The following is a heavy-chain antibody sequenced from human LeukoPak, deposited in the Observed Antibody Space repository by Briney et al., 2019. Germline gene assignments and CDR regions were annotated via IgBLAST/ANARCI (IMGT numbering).Heavy chain of an antibody. CDR3: ARDRPYCSSTSCKDYYYYYMDV. V-gene: IGHV1-2*02. Sequence: ASVKVSCKASGYTFTGYYMHWVRQAPGQGLEWMGWINPNSGGTNYAQKFQGRATMTRDTSISTAYMELSRLRSDDTAVYYCARDRPYCSSTSCKDYYYYYMDVWGKGTTVTVSS. J-gene: IGHJ6*03. CDR1: GYTFTGYY. D-gene: IGHD2-2*01. CDR2: INPNSGGT.